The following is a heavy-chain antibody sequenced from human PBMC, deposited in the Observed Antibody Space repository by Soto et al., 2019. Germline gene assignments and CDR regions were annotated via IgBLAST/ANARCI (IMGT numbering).Heavy chain of an antibody. J-gene: IGHJ4*02. V-gene: IGHV4-34*01. CDR2: INHSGST. CDR1: GGSFSGYY. CDR3: ARAGADPGRGYDILTGYSYYFDY. Sequence: PSETLSLTCAVYGGSFSGYYWSWIRQPPGKGLEWIGEINHSGSTNYNPSLKSRVTISVDTSKNQFSLKLSSVTAADTAVYYCARAGADPGRGYDILTGYSYYFDYWGQGTLVTVSS. D-gene: IGHD3-9*01.